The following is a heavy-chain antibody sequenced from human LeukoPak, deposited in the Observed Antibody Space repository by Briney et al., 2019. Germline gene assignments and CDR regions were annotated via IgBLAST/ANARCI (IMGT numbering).Heavy chain of an antibody. V-gene: IGHV4-59*02. CDR1: GASVTSYY. CDR2: MFYSGTT. CDR3: ARIMPSDYSTTP. Sequence: SETLSLTCSVSGASVTSYYWTWIRQPPGKGLESIGYMFYSGTTNYNPSLKSRVTISMETSKNQFSLKLTSVTAADTAVYYCARIMPSDYSTTPWGQGTLVTVSS. D-gene: IGHD4-11*01. J-gene: IGHJ5*02.